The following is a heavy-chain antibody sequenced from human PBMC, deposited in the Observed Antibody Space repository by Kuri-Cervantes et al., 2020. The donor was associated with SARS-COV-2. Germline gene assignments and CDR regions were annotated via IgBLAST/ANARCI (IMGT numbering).Heavy chain of an antibody. CDR3: ARDLRYSSGWGRLGYYYYGMDV. CDR1: GYTFTSYA. D-gene: IGHD6-19*01. V-gene: IGHV1-18*01. J-gene: IGHJ6*02. CDR2: ISAYNGNT. Sequence: ASVKVSCKASGYTFTSYAMHWVRQAPGQRLEWMGWISAYNGNTNYAQKLQGRVTMTTDTSTSTAYMELRSLRSDDTAVYYCARDLRYSSGWGRLGYYYYGMDVWGQGTTVTVSS.